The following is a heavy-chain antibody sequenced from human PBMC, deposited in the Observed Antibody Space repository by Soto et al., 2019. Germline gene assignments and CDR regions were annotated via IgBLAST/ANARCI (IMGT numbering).Heavy chain of an antibody. J-gene: IGHJ6*02. CDR3: VRDLTSRATENYYYGMDV. V-gene: IGHV1-2*02. Sequence: ASVKVSCKASGYTFTGKYMHWVRQAPGQGLEWMGWINPDNNGRKYAQKFQGRVTMTRDTSISTAYMELSRLTSDDTAVYFCVRDLTSRATENYYYGMDVWGQGTTVTVSS. D-gene: IGHD1-26*01. CDR1: GYTFTGKY. CDR2: INPDNNGR.